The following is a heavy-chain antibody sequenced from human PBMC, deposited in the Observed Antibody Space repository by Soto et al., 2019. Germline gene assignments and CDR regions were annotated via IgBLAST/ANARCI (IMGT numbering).Heavy chain of an antibody. Sequence: PGESLKISCKGSGYSFTSYWIGWVRQMPGKGLEWMGIIYPGYSDTRYSPAFQGQVTISADKSISTAYLQRSSLKASDTAMYYCARSRGDTAMEPDYYYGMDVWGQGTTVTVSS. CDR2: IYPGYSDT. CDR1: GYSFTSYW. V-gene: IGHV5-51*01. J-gene: IGHJ6*02. D-gene: IGHD5-18*01. CDR3: ARSRGDTAMEPDYYYGMDV.